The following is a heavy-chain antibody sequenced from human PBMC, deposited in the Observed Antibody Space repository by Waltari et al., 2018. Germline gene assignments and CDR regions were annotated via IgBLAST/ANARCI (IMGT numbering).Heavy chain of an antibody. D-gene: IGHD6-19*01. J-gene: IGHJ4*02. CDR2: IYYSGST. Sequence: QVQLQESGPGLVKPSETLSLTCTVSGGSVSSGSYYWSWIRQPPGKGLEWIGYIYYSGSTTYNPSLKSRVTISVDTSKNQFSLRLSSVTAADTAVYYCARGSSGWPYYFDYWGQGTLVTVSS. CDR3: ARGSSGWPYYFDY. CDR1: GGSVSSGSYY. V-gene: IGHV4-61*01.